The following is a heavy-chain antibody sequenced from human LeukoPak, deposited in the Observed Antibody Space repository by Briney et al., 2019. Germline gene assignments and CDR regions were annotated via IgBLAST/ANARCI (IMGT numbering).Heavy chain of an antibody. Sequence: GASVKVSCKASGGTFRLYAISWVRQAPGQGLEWMGGIITISGTANYAQKFQGRVTITADESTNTAYMELSSLRSEDTAVYYCARERYSSGWHLVDYWGQGTLVTASS. J-gene: IGHJ4*02. D-gene: IGHD6-19*01. CDR1: GGTFRLYA. CDR2: IITISGTA. V-gene: IGHV1-69*13. CDR3: ARERYSSGWHLVDY.